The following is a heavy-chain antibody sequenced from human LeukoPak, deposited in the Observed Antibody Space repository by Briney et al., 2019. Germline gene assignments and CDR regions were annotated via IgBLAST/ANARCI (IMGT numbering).Heavy chain of an antibody. CDR3: ARLGTNSPFFFDY. J-gene: IGHJ4*02. CDR1: GGSISSGGYY. V-gene: IGHV4-31*03. D-gene: IGHD1-7*01. Sequence: SETLSLTCTVSGGSISSGGYYWSWNRQHPGKGLEWIGYIYYSGSTYYNPSLKSRVTISVDTSKNQFSLKLSSVTAADTAVYYCARLGTNSPFFFDYWGQGTLVTVSS. CDR2: IYYSGST.